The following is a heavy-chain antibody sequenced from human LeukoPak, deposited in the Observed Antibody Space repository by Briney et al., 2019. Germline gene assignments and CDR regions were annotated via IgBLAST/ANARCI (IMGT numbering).Heavy chain of an antibody. V-gene: IGHV4-39*07. Sequence: SETLSLTCTVSGGSISSSSYYWGWIRQPPGKGLEWIGSIYYSGSTYYNPSLKSRVTISVDTSKNQFSLKLSSVTAADTAVYYCASTSSSWGAYFDYWGQGTLVTVSS. CDR3: ASTSSSWGAYFDY. D-gene: IGHD6-13*01. CDR1: GGSISSSSYY. J-gene: IGHJ4*02. CDR2: IYYSGST.